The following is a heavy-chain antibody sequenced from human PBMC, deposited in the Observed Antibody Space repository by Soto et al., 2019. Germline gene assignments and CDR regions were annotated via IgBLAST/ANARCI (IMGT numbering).Heavy chain of an antibody. CDR2: IWYDGSNK. J-gene: IGHJ4*02. D-gene: IGHD3-3*01. Sequence: GGSLRLSCAASGFTFSSYGMHWVRQAPGKGLEWVAVIWYDGSNKYYADSVKGRFTISRDNSKNTLYLQMNSLRAEDTAVYYCARDGTIFGVAEPDYWGQGTLVTVSS. CDR1: GFTFSSYG. V-gene: IGHV3-33*01. CDR3: ARDGTIFGVAEPDY.